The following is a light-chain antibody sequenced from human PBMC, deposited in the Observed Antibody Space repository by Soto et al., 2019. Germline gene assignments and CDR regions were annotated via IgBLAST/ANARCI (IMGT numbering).Light chain of an antibody. CDR1: QDISNS. Sequence: DIKMTQSPSSLSASVGDRVTITCRASQDISNSLAWYQQKPGKVPKVLIYAASILQSGVPARFSGSGSGTDFNLSISSLQPEDVATYYCQKYNSAHLTFGGGTKVEI. CDR2: AAS. J-gene: IGKJ4*01. V-gene: IGKV1-27*01. CDR3: QKYNSAHLT.